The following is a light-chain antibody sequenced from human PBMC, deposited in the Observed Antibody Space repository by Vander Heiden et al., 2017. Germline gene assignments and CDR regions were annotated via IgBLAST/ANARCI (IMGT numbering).Light chain of an antibody. Sequence: IQITQSPSSLSASVGDRVTITCRASQSISIYLNWYQHRAGKAPKLLIYAASSLQSGVPSSFSGSGSGTDFTLTISSLQPEDFATYYCQQSDSTPLSFGGGTKVEIK. CDR1: QSISIY. J-gene: IGKJ4*01. V-gene: IGKV1-39*01. CDR3: QQSDSTPLS. CDR2: AAS.